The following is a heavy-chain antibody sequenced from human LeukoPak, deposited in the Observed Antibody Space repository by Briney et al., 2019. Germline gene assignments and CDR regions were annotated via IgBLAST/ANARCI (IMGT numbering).Heavy chain of an antibody. CDR1: GFTFSSYG. CDR2: IWYDGSNK. Sequence: GRSLRLSCAASGFTFSSYGMHWVRQAPGKGLEWVAVIWYDGSNKYYADSVKGRFTISRDNSKNTLYLQMNSLRAEDTAVYYCAKALLGPHYYFDYWGQGTLVTVSS. D-gene: IGHD3-16*01. CDR3: AKALLGPHYYFDY. J-gene: IGHJ4*02. V-gene: IGHV3-33*06.